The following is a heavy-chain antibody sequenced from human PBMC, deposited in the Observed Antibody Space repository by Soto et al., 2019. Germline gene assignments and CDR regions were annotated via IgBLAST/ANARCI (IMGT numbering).Heavy chain of an antibody. Sequence: SLRLSCAASVFTFSSYAMHWVRQAPGKGLEWVAVISYDGSNKYYADSVKGRFTISRDNSKNTLYLQMNSLRAEDTAVYYCARGPFPGPNLNWFDPWGQGTLVTVSS. V-gene: IGHV3-30-3*01. CDR2: ISYDGSNK. CDR1: VFTFSSYA. D-gene: IGHD1-7*01. CDR3: ARGPFPGPNLNWFDP. J-gene: IGHJ5*02.